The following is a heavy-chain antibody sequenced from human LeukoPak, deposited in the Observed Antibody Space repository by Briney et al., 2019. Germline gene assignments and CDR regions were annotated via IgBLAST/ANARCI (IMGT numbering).Heavy chain of an antibody. CDR2: IYYSGST. D-gene: IGHD2-21*02. CDR1: GGSISSYY. Sequence: SETLSLTCTVSGGSISSYYWSWIRQPPGKGLEWIGYIYYSGSTNYNPSLKSRVTISVDTSKNQFSLKLSSVTAADTAVYYCARDRGGVVTAYDAFDIWGQGTLVTVSS. J-gene: IGHJ3*02. CDR3: ARDRGGVVTAYDAFDI. V-gene: IGHV4-59*01.